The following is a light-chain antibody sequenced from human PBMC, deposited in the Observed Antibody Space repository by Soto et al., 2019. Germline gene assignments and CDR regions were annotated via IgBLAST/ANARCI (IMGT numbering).Light chain of an antibody. CDR3: RQYYSNPYT. J-gene: IGKJ2*01. Sequence: DIVMTQSPDSLAVSLGGWAAINCKSSQSLLYSSDNRNYLAWYQQKPGQPPKLLIYWASTRESGVTDRFTGSESGTRFTLTICSRHAEDPSVYYCRQYYSNPYTFGQGTKLEIK. CDR2: WAS. CDR1: QSLLYSSDNRNY. V-gene: IGKV4-1*01.